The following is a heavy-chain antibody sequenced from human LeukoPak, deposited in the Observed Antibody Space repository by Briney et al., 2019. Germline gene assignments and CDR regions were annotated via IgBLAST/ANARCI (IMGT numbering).Heavy chain of an antibody. J-gene: IGHJ4*02. Sequence: SETLRLSCPVSGGSISNYYFWTWIRQPPGKGLEWIGYVYYTGSTNFNPSLKSRVTMSLYTSRNQFSLKLTSLTAADTAVYYCARGTMYTTPFFDYWGQGTLVTVSS. D-gene: IGHD1-1*01. CDR2: VYYTGST. CDR1: GGSISNYY. CDR3: ARGTMYTTPFFDY. V-gene: IGHV4-59*01.